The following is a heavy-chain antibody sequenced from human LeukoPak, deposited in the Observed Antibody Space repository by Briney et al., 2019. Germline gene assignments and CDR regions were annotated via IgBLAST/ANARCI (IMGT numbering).Heavy chain of an antibody. D-gene: IGHD3-16*01. CDR1: GFTFSSCA. CDR3: ASSTLGY. J-gene: IGHJ4*02. CDR2: ISYDGSNK. V-gene: IGHV3-30-3*01. Sequence: GGSLRLSCAASGFTFSSCAMHWVRQAPGKGLEWVAVISYDGSNKYYADSVKGRFTISRDNSKNTLYLQMNSLRAEDTAVYYCASSTLGYWGQGTLVTVSS.